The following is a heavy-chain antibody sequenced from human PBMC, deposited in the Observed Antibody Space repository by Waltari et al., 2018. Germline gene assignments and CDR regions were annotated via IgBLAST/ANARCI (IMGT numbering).Heavy chain of an antibody. Sequence: QVQLQESGPGLVKPSETLSLTCTVSGGSISSYYWSWIRQPAGTGLAWIGRIYTSGSTNYNPSLKSRVTMSVDTSKNQFSLKLSSVTAADTAVYYCARSRCSGGSCYSGEGWFDPWGQGTLVTVSS. D-gene: IGHD2-15*01. CDR2: IYTSGST. CDR3: ARSRCSGGSCYSGEGWFDP. CDR1: GGSISSYY. J-gene: IGHJ5*02. V-gene: IGHV4-4*07.